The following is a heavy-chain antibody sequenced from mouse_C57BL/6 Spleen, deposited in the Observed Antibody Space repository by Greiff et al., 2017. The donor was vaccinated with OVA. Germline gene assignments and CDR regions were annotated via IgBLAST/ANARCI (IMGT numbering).Heavy chain of an antibody. D-gene: IGHD2-4*01. V-gene: IGHV1-53*01. J-gene: IGHJ1*03. CDR3: ARWDYEDWYFDV. CDR2: INPSNGGT. Sequence: QVQLKQPGTELVKPGASVKLSCKASGYTFTSYWMHWVKQRPGQGLEWIGNINPSNGGTNYNEKFKSKATLTVDKSSSTAYMQLSSLTSEDSAVYYCARWDYEDWYFDVWGTGTTVTVSS. CDR1: GYTFTSYW.